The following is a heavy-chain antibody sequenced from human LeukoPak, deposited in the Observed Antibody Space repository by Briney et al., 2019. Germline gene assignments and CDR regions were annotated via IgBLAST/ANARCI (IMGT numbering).Heavy chain of an antibody. V-gene: IGHV1-69*05. CDR2: IIPIFGTA. Sequence: SVKVSCKASGGTFSSYAISWVRQAPGQGLEWMGGIIPIFGTANYAQKFQGRVTITTDESTSTAYMELSSLRSEDTAVYYCARGRIEVAATNNNYYYYYYMDVWGKGPRSPSP. D-gene: IGHD2-15*01. CDR3: ARGRIEVAATNNNYYYYYYMDV. CDR1: GGTFSSYA. J-gene: IGHJ6*03.